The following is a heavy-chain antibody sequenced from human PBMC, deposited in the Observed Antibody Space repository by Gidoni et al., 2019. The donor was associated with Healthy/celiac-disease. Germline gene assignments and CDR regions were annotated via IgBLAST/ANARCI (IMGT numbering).Heavy chain of an antibody. CDR1: GFTFSSYS. D-gene: IGHD2-2*02. V-gene: IGHV3-21*01. CDR3: ARDPGYCSSTSCYTYFQH. Sequence: EVQLVESGGGLVKPGGSLRLSCAASGFTFSSYSMNWVRQAPGKGLEWVSSISSSSSYIYYADSVKGRFTISRDNAKNSLYLQMNSLRAEDTAVYYCARDPGYCSSTSCYTYFQHWGQGTLVTVSS. J-gene: IGHJ1*01. CDR2: ISSSSSYI.